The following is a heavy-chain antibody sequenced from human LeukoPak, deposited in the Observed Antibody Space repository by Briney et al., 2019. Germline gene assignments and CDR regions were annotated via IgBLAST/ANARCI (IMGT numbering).Heavy chain of an antibody. CDR3: ARLRQVPSLWFGELYFDY. CDR2: IYTSGST. J-gene: IGHJ4*02. CDR1: GGSISSGGYY. V-gene: IGHV4-61*02. Sequence: PSETLSLTCTVSGGSISSGGYYWSWIRQPAGKGLELIGRIYTSGSTNYNPSLKSRVTISVDMSKNQFSLKLSSVTAADTAVYYCARLRQVPSLWFGELYFDYWGQGTLVTVSS. D-gene: IGHD3-10*01.